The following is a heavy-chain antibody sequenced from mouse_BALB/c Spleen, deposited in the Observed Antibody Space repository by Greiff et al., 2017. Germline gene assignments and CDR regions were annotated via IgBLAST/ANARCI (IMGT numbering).Heavy chain of an antibody. CDR1: GFTFSSYG. CDR3: ERHEGAMDY. Sequence: EVMLVESGGELVKPGGSLKLSCAASGFTFSSYGMSWVRQTPDKRLEWVATISSGGSYTYYPDSVKGRCTIARDNAKNNLYLQMSSLKSEDTAMYYCERHEGAMDYWGQGTSVTVSS. V-gene: IGHV5-6*01. J-gene: IGHJ4*01. CDR2: ISSGGSYT.